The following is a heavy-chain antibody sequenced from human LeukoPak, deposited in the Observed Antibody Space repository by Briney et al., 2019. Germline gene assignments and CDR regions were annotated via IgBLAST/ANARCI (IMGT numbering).Heavy chain of an antibody. D-gene: IGHD2-15*01. V-gene: IGHV1-18*01. Sequence: ASVKVSCKASGYTFSSYGISWVRQARQAPGQGLEWMGWISAYNGNTIYVQNLQGRVTMTTDTSTTTAYMELRSLTSDDTAVYYCARTPLLHCSGGTCYSDSWGQGTLVTVSS. CDR3: ARTPLLHCSGGTCYSDS. J-gene: IGHJ4*02. CDR2: ISAYNGNT. CDR1: GYTFSSYG.